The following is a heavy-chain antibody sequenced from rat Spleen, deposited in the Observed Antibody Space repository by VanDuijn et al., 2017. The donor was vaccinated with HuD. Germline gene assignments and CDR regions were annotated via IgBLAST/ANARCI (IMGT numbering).Heavy chain of an antibody. CDR2: ISSGGLNT. CDR1: GFTFSDYF. CDR3: ATQDYGGYSERPFAY. V-gene: IGHV5-25*01. D-gene: IGHD1-11*01. Sequence: EVQLVESDGGLVQPGRSLELSCAASGFTFSDYFMAWVRQAPTKGLEWVASISSGGLNTYYRDSVKGRFTLSRDNAKSTLYLQMDSLTSEDTATYYCATQDYGGYSERPFAYWGQGTLVTVSS. J-gene: IGHJ3*01.